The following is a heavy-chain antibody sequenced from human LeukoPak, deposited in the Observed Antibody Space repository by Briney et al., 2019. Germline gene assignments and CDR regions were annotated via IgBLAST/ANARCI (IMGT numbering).Heavy chain of an antibody. J-gene: IGHJ6*03. CDR3: ARHETGGSYYYYYYYMDV. CDR2: IYPGDSDT. Sequence: GESLKISCKGSGYSFTSYWIGWVRQMPGKGLEWMGIIYPGDSDTRYSPSFQGQVTVSADKSISTAYLQWSSLKASDTAMYYCARHETGGSYYYYYYYMDVWGKGTTVTVSS. D-gene: IGHD1-26*01. CDR1: GYSFTSYW. V-gene: IGHV5-51*01.